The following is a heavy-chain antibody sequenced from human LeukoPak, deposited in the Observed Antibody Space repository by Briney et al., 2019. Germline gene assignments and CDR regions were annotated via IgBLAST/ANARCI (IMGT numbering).Heavy chain of an antibody. CDR3: ARDLQFPTSGYDEAPEAY. J-gene: IGHJ4*02. Sequence: GASVKVSCKASGYTFTGYYMHWVRQAPGQGLEWMGRIIPIFGTANYAQKFQGRVTITTDESTSTAYMELSSLRSEDTAVYYCARDLQFPTSGYDEAPEAYWGQGTLVTVSS. CDR1: GYTFTGYY. V-gene: IGHV1-69*05. CDR2: IIPIFGTA. D-gene: IGHD5-12*01.